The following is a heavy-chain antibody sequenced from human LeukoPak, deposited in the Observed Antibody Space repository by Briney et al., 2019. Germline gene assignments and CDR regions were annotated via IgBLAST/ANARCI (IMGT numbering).Heavy chain of an antibody. Sequence: PSETLSLTCTVSGGSISSYYWSWIRQPPGKGLEWIGYIYYSGSTNYNPSLKSRVTISVDTSKNQFSLKLSSVTAADTAVYYCARVNRRLGVDYWGQGTLVTVSS. CDR2: IYYSGST. CDR3: ARVNRRLGVDY. V-gene: IGHV4-59*01. D-gene: IGHD2/OR15-2a*01. CDR1: GGSISSYY. J-gene: IGHJ4*02.